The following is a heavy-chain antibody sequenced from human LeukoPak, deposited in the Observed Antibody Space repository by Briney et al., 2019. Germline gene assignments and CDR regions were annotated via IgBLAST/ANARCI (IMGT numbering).Heavy chain of an antibody. CDR3: AKDVLAARPHYMDV. Sequence: PGGSLRLSCAASGFTFDDYAMHWVRQAPGKGLEWVSGISWNSGSIGYADSVKGRFTISRDNAKNSLYLQMNSLRAEDTALYYCAKDVLAARPHYMDVWGKGTTVTVSS. CDR1: GFTFDDYA. D-gene: IGHD6-6*01. J-gene: IGHJ6*03. CDR2: ISWNSGSI. V-gene: IGHV3-9*01.